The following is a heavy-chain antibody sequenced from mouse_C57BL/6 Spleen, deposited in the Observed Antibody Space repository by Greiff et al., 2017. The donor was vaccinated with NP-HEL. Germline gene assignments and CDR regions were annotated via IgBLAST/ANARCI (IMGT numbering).Heavy chain of an antibody. D-gene: IGHD1-1*01. CDR1: GYTFTDYN. V-gene: IGHV1-22*01. CDR2: INPNNGGT. CDR3: GGKNKGRTWFAY. Sequence: EVQLQQSGPELVKPGASVKMSCKASGYTFTDYNMHWVKQSHGQSLEWIGYINPNNGGTSYNQKFKGKATLTVNKSSSTAYMEHRSLTSEDCEVYYGGGKNKGRTWFAYWGQGTLVTVSA. J-gene: IGHJ3*01.